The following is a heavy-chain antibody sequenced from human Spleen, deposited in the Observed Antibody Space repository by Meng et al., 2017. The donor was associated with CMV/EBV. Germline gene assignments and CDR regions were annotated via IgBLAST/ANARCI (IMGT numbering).Heavy chain of an antibody. V-gene: IGHV4-30-4*01. D-gene: IGHD3-10*01. CDR3: ARARTIIFEY. Sequence: CTFSGGSLSTGDYYWSWLRQPPGQGLEWIGYIYYTGSTYYSPSLKSRVTISSDTSKNQLSLKLSSVTAADTAVYYCARARTIIFEYWGQGALVTVSS. CDR1: GGSLSTGDYY. J-gene: IGHJ4*02. CDR2: IYYTGST.